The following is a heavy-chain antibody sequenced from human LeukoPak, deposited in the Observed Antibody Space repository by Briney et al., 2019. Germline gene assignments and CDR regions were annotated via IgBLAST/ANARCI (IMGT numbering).Heavy chain of an antibody. V-gene: IGHV1-2*02. CDR1: GYTFTSYY. D-gene: IGHD2-21*02. CDR3: ARGVIVVVTAILHNWFDP. Sequence: PLASVKVSCKASGYTFTSYYMHWVRQAPGQGLEWKGWINPNSGGTNYAQKFQGRVTMTRDTSISTAYMELSRLRSDDTAVYYCARGVIVVVTAILHNWFDPWGQGTLVTVSS. J-gene: IGHJ5*02. CDR2: INPNSGGT.